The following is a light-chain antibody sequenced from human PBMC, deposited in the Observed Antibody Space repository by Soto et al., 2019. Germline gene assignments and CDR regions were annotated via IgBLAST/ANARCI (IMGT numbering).Light chain of an antibody. Sequence: DIVMTQTPLSLSVTPGQPASISCKSSQSLLHSDGKTYLYWYLQKAGQPPQLLIYEIFNRFSGVPDRFSGSGSGTDFTLKISRVEAEDVGVYYCMQALQLPLTFAGGTKVEIK. CDR3: MQALQLPLT. CDR1: QSLLHSDGKTY. J-gene: IGKJ4*01. V-gene: IGKV2D-29*01. CDR2: EIF.